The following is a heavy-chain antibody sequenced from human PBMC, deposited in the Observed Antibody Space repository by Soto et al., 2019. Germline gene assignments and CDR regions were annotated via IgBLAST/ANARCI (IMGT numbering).Heavy chain of an antibody. CDR2: IYYTGST. Sequence: QVQLQESGPGLVKPSQTLSLTCTFSGGSISSGAYFWSWIRQHPGKGLEYIGHIYYTGSTYYNPSLMSRVSISVDTFKNQFSLKLNSATAADTAVYYCARVARPGDCSTTSCYIDYWGQGTLVTVSS. V-gene: IGHV4-31*03. D-gene: IGHD2-2*02. CDR1: GGSISSGAYF. J-gene: IGHJ4*02. CDR3: ARVARPGDCSTTSCYIDY.